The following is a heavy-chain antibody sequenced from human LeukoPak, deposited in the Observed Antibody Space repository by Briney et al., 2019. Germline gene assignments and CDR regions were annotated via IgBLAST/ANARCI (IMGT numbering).Heavy chain of an antibody. J-gene: IGHJ4*02. V-gene: IGHV4-39*01. CDR3: ARRDQAIDY. D-gene: IGHD5-24*01. CDR2: IYYSGTT. Sequence: PSETLSLTCTVPDGSVSSVGYYWGWIRQPPGKGLEWIGSIYYSGTTYYNPSLASRVTIFVDTSKNQFSLRLSSVTAADTAVYYCARRDQAIDYWGQGTLVTVSS. CDR1: DGSVSSVGYY.